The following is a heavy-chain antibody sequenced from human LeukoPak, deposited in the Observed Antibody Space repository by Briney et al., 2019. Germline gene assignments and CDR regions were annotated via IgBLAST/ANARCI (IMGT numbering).Heavy chain of an antibody. Sequence: ASVKVSCKTSGYSFSDYTMHWVRQAPGEGLEWLGWFNPDTGDTCSAQRFQGRVTLTWDTARRTAYMEMRNLNVDDTAVFYCVTQSFDFWGQGPLLTVSS. V-gene: IGHV1-2*02. J-gene: IGHJ4*02. D-gene: IGHD2-15*01. CDR2: FNPDTGDT. CDR1: GYSFSDYT. CDR3: VTQSFDF.